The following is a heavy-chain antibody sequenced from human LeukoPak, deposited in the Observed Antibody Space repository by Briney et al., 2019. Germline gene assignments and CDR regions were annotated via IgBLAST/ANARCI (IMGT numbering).Heavy chain of an antibody. V-gene: IGHV3-30*04. J-gene: IGHJ6*04. Sequence: GGSLRLSCAASGFTFSSYAMHWVRQAPGKGLERVAVISYDGSNKYYADSVKGRFTISRDNSRNTLYLQMNSLRAEDTAVYYCARSGGYCSSTSCSKIGYYYYYGMDVWGKGTTVTVSS. CDR1: GFTFSSYA. CDR2: ISYDGSNK. CDR3: ARSGGYCSSTSCSKIGYYYYYGMDV. D-gene: IGHD2-2*01.